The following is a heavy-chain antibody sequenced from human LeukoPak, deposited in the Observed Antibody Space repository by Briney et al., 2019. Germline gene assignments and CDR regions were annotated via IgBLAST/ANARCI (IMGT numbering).Heavy chain of an antibody. Sequence: PSQTLSLTCTVSGGSISSGSYCWSWIRQPAGKGLEWIGRIYTSGSTNYNPSLKSRVTISVDTSKNQFSLKLSSVTAADTAVYYCARVWIMGSSDAFDIWGQGTMVTVSS. V-gene: IGHV4-61*02. CDR1: GGSISSGSYC. CDR3: ARVWIMGSSDAFDI. CDR2: IYTSGST. D-gene: IGHD6-13*01. J-gene: IGHJ3*02.